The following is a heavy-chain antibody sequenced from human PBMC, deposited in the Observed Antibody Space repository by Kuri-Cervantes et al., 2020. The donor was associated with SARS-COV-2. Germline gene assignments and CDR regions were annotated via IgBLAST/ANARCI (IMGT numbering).Heavy chain of an antibody. CDR1: GYSISSGYY. D-gene: IGHD3-22*01. CDR3: ARRPDDSSANSLY. V-gene: IGHV4-38-2*01. CDR2: IYHSGST. Sequence: GSLRLSCAVSGYSISSGYYWGWIRQPPGKGLEWIGSIYHSGSTYYNPSLKSRVTISVDTSKNQFSLKLSSVTAADTAVYYCARRPDDSSANSLYWGQGTLVTVSS. J-gene: IGHJ4*02.